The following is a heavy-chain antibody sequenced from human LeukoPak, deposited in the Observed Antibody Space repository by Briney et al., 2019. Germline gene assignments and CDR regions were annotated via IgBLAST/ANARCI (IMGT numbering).Heavy chain of an antibody. Sequence: GGSLRLSCAASGFTFSSYNMNWVRQAPGKGLEWVSYITRSSSTIYYADSVKGRFTISRDNAENSLYLQMNSLRDEDTAVYYCAREYSSSSGSVSDYWGQGTLVTVSS. D-gene: IGHD6-6*01. V-gene: IGHV3-48*02. J-gene: IGHJ4*02. CDR1: GFTFSSYN. CDR2: ITRSSSTI. CDR3: AREYSSSSGSVSDY.